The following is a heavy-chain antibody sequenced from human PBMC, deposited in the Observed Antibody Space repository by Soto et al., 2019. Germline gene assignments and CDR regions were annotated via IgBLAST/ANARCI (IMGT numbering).Heavy chain of an antibody. CDR3: ATPRMYSGSYYFGMDV. V-gene: IGHV1-46*01. CDR1: AYTFTFYY. J-gene: IGHJ6*02. D-gene: IGHD1-26*01. Sequence: QVQLVQSGAEVKKPGASVKVSCKASAYTFTFYYMHWVRQAPGQGLEWMGIFSPSGGSTAYAQRFRGRVTMTRDTSTSTVYMELSSLRSEDTAVYYCATPRMYSGSYYFGMDVWGQGTTVTVSS. CDR2: FSPSGGST.